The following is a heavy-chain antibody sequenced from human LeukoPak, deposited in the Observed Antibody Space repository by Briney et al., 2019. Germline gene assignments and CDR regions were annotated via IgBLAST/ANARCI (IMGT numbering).Heavy chain of an antibody. V-gene: IGHV4-34*01. Sequence: PSETLSLTCAVYGGSFSGYYWSWIRQPPGKGLEWIGEINHSGSTNYNPSLKSRVTISVDTSRNQFSLKLSSVTAADTAVYYCARDLALRIAAAGMSGYWGQGTLVTVSS. J-gene: IGHJ4*02. CDR3: ARDLALRIAAAGMSGY. CDR1: GGSFSGYY. D-gene: IGHD6-13*01. CDR2: INHSGST.